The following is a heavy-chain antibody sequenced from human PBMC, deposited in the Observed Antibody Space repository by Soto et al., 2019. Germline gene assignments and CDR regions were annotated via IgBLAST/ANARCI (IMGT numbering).Heavy chain of an antibody. CDR2: IYYSGST. J-gene: IGHJ4*02. V-gene: IGHV4-39*01. Sequence: QLQLQESGPGLVKPSETLSLTCTVSGGSISSSSYYWGWIRQPPGKGLEWIGSIYYSGSTYYNPSLKSRVTISVDTSKNQFSLKLSSVTAADTAVYYCASIIGATISAFDYWGQGTLVTVSS. CDR1: GGSISSSSYY. D-gene: IGHD1-26*01. CDR3: ASIIGATISAFDY.